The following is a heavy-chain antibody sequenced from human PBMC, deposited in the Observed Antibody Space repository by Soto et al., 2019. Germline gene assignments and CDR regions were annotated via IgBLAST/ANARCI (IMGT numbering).Heavy chain of an antibody. D-gene: IGHD6-19*01. V-gene: IGHV3-7*01. CDR3: TRAQTTGWYVSY. CDR2: IKQDGSEK. J-gene: IGHJ4*02. CDR1: GFTFSNYW. Sequence: EVQLVHSGGGLVQPGGSLRLSCEVSGFTFSNYWMSWVRQAPGKGLEWVANIKQDGSEKYYVDSVKGRFTISRDNAKSSLYLQMNSLRAEDTAVYYCTRAQTTGWYVSYWGQGTLVTVSS.